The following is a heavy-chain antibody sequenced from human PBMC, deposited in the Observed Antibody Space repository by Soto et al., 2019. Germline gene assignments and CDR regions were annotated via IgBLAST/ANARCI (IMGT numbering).Heavy chain of an antibody. CDR2: IFYSGST. V-gene: IGHV4-59*01. J-gene: IGHJ6*02. CDR3: ATQTGLYYYGMDV. Sequence: PSETLSLTCTVSGGSINASFWSWVRQPPGKGLESIGYIFYSGSTNYNPSLKSRVTISLDTSKTQFSLNLTSVTAADTAVYYCATQTGLYYYGMDVWGQGTTVTVSS. CDR1: GGSINASF.